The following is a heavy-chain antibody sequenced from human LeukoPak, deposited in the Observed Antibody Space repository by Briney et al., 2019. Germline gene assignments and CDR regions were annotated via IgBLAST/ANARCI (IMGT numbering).Heavy chain of an antibody. CDR3: ARGGDYYDSSGYFWRPAEIDY. J-gene: IGHJ4*02. V-gene: IGHV3-74*03. D-gene: IGHD3-22*01. CDR2: ITRDGSTT. Sequence: QPGGSLRLSCAASGFTFSSYWMHWVRQAPGKGLVWVSRITRDGSTTTYADSVKGRFTVSRDNAKNTLNLQMNSLRAEDTAVYYCARGGDYYDSSGYFWRPAEIDYWGQGTLVTVSS. CDR1: GFTFSSYW.